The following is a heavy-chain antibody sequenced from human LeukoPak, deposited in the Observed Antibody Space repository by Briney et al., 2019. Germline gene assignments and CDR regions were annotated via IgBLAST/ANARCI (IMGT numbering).Heavy chain of an antibody. CDR1: GFTVISKY. J-gene: IGHJ4*02. Sequence: PGGSLRLSCAASGFTVISKYMSWVRQAPGKGLEWVSIIYSGSTTYYADSVKGRFTISRDTSKNTLYLQMNSLRAEDTAVYYCARSSDGSWDYWGQGALVTVSS. V-gene: IGHV3-53*01. CDR3: ARSSDGSWDY. D-gene: IGHD2-15*01. CDR2: IYSGSTT.